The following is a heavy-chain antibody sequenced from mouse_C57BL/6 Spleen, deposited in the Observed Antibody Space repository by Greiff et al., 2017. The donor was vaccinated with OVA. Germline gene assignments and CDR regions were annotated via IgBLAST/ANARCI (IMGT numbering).Heavy chain of an antibody. CDR2: IHPNSGST. J-gene: IGHJ1*03. CDR3: ARAPTVVAWYCDV. Sequence: QVQLQQPGAELVKPGASVKLSCKASGYTFTSYWMHWVKQRPGQGLEWIGMIHPNSGSTNYNEKFKSKATLTVDKSSSTAYMQLSSLTSEDSAVYYCARAPTVVAWYCDVWGTGPTVTVSS. CDR1: GYTFTSYW. V-gene: IGHV1-64*01. D-gene: IGHD1-1*01.